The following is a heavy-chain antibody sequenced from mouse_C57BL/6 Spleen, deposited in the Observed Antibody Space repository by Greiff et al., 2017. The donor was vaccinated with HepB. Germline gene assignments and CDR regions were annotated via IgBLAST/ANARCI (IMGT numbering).Heavy chain of an antibody. D-gene: IGHD2-10*02. CDR2: IDPSDSYT. Sequence: QVQLQQPGAELVRPGTSVKLSCKASGYTFTSYWMHWVKQRPGQGLEWIGVIDPSDSYTNYNQKFKGKATLTVDTSSSTAYMQLSSLTSEDSAVYYCARGYGNYNYFDYWGQGTTLTVSS. J-gene: IGHJ2*01. CDR1: GYTFTSYW. CDR3: ARGYGNYNYFDY. V-gene: IGHV1-59*01.